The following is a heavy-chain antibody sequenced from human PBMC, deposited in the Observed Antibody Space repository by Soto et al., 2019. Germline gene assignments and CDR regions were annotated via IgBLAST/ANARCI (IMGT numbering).Heavy chain of an antibody. CDR1: GFIFSTYA. V-gene: IGHV3-30-3*01. D-gene: IGHD7-27*01. CDR2: ISYDGSNK. CDR3: ARDVGISDEATFDY. J-gene: IGHJ4*02. Sequence: QVQLVESGGGVVQPGRSLRLSCAASGFIFSTYAVHWVRQAPGKGLEWVAVISYDGSNKYYADSVQGRFTIARDNSKNTLYLQMNSLRAEDTAVYYCARDVGISDEATFDYWGQGTLVTVSA.